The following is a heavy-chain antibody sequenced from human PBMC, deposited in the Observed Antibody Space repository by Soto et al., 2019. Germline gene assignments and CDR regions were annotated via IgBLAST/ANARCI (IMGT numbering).Heavy chain of an antibody. CDR1: GFTFSSYE. CDR3: ARERVAATRNWFDP. J-gene: IGHJ5*02. CDR2: ISSSGSTI. D-gene: IGHD2-15*01. Sequence: PGGSLRLSCAASGFTFSSYEMNWVRQAPGKGLEWVSYISSSGSTIYYADSVKGRFTISRDNAKNSLYLQMNSLRAEDTAVYYCARERVAATRNWFDPWGQGTLVTVSS. V-gene: IGHV3-48*03.